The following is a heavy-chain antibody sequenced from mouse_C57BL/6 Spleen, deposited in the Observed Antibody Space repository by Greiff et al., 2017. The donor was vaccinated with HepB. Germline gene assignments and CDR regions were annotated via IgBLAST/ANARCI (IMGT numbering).Heavy chain of an antibody. Sequence: VQLQQPGAELVKPGASVKLSCKASGYTFTSYWMQWVKQRPGQGLEWIGEIDPSDSYTNYNQKFKGKATLTVETSSSTAYMQLSSLTSEDSAVYYCARRHYGDYWGQGTSVTVSS. J-gene: IGHJ4*01. CDR3: ARRHYGDY. V-gene: IGHV1-50*01. CDR1: GYTFTSYW. CDR2: IDPSDSYT. D-gene: IGHD1-1*01.